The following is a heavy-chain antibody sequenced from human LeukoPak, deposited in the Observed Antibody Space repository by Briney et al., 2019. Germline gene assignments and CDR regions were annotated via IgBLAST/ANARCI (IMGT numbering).Heavy chain of an antibody. J-gene: IGHJ6*02. V-gene: IGHV4-59*12. CDR1: GGSISSYY. D-gene: IGHD3-9*01. Sequence: SETLSLTCTVSGGSISSYYWSWIRQPPGKGLEWIGYIYYSGSTNYNPSLKSRVTISVDTSKNQFSLKLSSVTAADTAVYYCARALYYDILTGYPPYYYYYGMDVWGQGTTVTVSS. CDR2: IYYSGST. CDR3: ARALYYDILTGYPPYYYYYGMDV.